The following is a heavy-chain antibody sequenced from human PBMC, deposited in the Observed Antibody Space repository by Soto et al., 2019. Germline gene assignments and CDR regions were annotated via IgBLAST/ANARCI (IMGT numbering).Heavy chain of an antibody. CDR2: IYYSGST. D-gene: IGHD5-18*01. V-gene: IGHV4-61*01. CDR3: ARDRGIQLWFDFDY. J-gene: IGHJ4*02. Sequence: SETLSLTCTVSGGSVSSGSYYWSWIRQPPGKGLEWIGYIYYSGSTNYNPSLKSRVTISVDTSKNQFSLKLSSVTAADTAVYYCARDRGIQLWFDFDYWGQGTLVTVSS. CDR1: GGSVSSGSYY.